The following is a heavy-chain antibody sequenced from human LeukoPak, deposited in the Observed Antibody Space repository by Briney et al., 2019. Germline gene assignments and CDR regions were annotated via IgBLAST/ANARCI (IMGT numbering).Heavy chain of an antibody. V-gene: IGHV3-30*02. CDR3: AKDELWFGDPFYGMDV. J-gene: IGHJ6*02. CDR2: IRYDGSNK. D-gene: IGHD3-10*01. Sequence: GGSLRLSCAASGFTFSSYGMHWVRQAPGKGLEWVAFIRYDGSNKYYADSVKGRFTISRDNSKNTLYLQMNSLRAEDTAVYCCAKDELWFGDPFYGMDVWGQGTTVTVSS. CDR1: GFTFSSYG.